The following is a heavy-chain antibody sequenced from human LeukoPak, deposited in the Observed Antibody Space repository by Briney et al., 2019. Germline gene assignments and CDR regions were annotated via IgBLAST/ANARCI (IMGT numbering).Heavy chain of an antibody. CDR2: IYYSRSN. Sequence: SETLSLTCTVSGGSVSSGGYYWSWIRQHPGKGLVWIGYIYYSRSNYYNPSLKSPLSISLDTSTNQFSLRPVSATAAAAAVYYCATTAYYFCVDVWGKGTTITVSS. D-gene: IGHD1-26*01. CDR3: ATTAYYFCVDV. J-gene: IGHJ6*03. V-gene: IGHV4-31*01. CDR1: GGSVSSGGYY.